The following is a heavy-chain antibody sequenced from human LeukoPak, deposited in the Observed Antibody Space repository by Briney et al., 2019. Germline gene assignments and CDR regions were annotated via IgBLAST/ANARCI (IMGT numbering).Heavy chain of an antibody. Sequence: SETLSLTCTVSGGSIGSYYWTWIRQPAGKGLEWIGRTYTSGNTNYNPSLKSRVTMPVDTSKNQFSLKLTSVTAADTAVYYCAGIWVTTSSGWFDPWGQGTLVTVSS. D-gene: IGHD2-21*02. J-gene: IGHJ5*02. CDR1: GGSIGSYY. CDR2: TYTSGNT. CDR3: AGIWVTTSSGWFDP. V-gene: IGHV4-4*07.